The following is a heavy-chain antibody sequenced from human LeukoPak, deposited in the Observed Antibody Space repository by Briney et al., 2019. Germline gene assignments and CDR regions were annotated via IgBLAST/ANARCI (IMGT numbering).Heavy chain of an antibody. J-gene: IGHJ4*02. CDR1: GFTVSSNY. Sequence: GGTLRPSCAASGFTVSSNYMSWVRQAPGKGLEWVSIIHSGGSTYYADSVKGRFTVSRDNSKSTLYLQMNRLRAEDMAVYYCARGEVIVPVDWGQGTLVTVSS. CDR2: IHSGGST. V-gene: IGHV3-53*01. D-gene: IGHD2-2*01. CDR3: ARGEVIVPVD.